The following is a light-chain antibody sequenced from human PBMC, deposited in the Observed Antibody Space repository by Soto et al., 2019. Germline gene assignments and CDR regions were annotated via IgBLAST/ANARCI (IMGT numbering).Light chain of an antibody. CDR3: QHPYTCRPT. Sequence: DIQMTQSPSSLSASVGDRVTITCGASQSISSYLSWYQQKPGKAPKLLIFGASNLQSGVPSRFSGSGSGTDFTLTVSSLQPEDFAAYYCQHPYTCRPTFGQGTRLEIK. V-gene: IGKV1-39*01. CDR2: GAS. J-gene: IGKJ5*01. CDR1: QSISSY.